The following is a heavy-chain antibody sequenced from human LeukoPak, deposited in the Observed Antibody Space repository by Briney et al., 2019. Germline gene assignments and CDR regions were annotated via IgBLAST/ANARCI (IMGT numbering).Heavy chain of an antibody. J-gene: IGHJ4*02. CDR2: IYHSGST. Sequence: SETLSLTCTVSGGSISSSSYYWGWIRQPPGKGLEWIGSIYHSGSTYYNPSLKSRVTISVDTSKNQFSLKLSSVTAADTAVYYCARDRGGYSGYAPDYWGQGTLVTVSS. D-gene: IGHD5-12*01. CDR1: GGSISSSSYY. CDR3: ARDRGGYSGYAPDY. V-gene: IGHV4-39*02.